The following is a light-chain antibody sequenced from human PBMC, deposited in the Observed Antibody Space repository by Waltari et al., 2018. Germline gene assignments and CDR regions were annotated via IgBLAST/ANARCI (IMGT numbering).Light chain of an antibody. CDR2: TAS. CDR3: QQSYTKWYT. V-gene: IGKV1-39*01. J-gene: IGKJ2*01. Sequence: DIQMTQSPSSLSASVGDRVTVTCRANQTIESFLNWYQQKPGKAPNLLIYTASTLQSGVPSRFSGSGSGTEFTLTITSLQPEDFATYYCQQSYTKWYTFGQGTKLQMK. CDR1: QTIESF.